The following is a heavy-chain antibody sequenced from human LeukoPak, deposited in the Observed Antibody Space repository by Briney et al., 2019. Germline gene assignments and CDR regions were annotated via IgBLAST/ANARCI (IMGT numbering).Heavy chain of an antibody. CDR2: IHYSGST. D-gene: IGHD3-22*01. J-gene: IGHJ3*02. CDR3: ARGYYDSSGYSNTFDI. CDR1: GVSITTSY. Sequence: SETLSLTCSVSGVSITTSYWSWIRQPAGKGLEWIGFIHYSGSTNYNPSLKSRATISADTSNNQFSLKVTSVTAADTAVYYCARGYYDSSGYSNTFDIWGQGTTVTVSS. V-gene: IGHV4-59*01.